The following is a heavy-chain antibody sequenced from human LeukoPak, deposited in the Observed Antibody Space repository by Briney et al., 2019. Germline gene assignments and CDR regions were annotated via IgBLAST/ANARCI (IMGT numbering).Heavy chain of an antibody. J-gene: IGHJ4*02. D-gene: IGHD2-2*01. CDR3: AKGGGGGLAAAILGN. CDR2: IYHSGNT. Sequence: PSGTLSLTCAVSSDSISSSNWWSWVRQPPGKGLQWIGEIYHSGNTNYNPSLKSQVAISVDTSKNQFSLKLGSVTAADTAVYYCAKGGGGGLAAAILGNWGQGTLVTVSS. CDR1: SDSISSSNW. V-gene: IGHV4-4*02.